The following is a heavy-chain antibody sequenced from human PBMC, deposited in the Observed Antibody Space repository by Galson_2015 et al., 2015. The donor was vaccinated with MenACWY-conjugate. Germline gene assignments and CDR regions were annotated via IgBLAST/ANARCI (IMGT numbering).Heavy chain of an antibody. CDR1: GGSISGYY. CDR3: ARVGDYSLKD. J-gene: IGHJ4*02. Sequence: TLSLTCIVSGGSISGYYWSWVRQPPGKGLEWIGHIYYSGNSNYNPSLKSRVTISVDTSKNQFSLKLSSVTAADTAVYYCARVGDYSLKDWGQGTLVTVSS. V-gene: IGHV4-59*01. CDR2: IYYSGNS. D-gene: IGHD4-17*01.